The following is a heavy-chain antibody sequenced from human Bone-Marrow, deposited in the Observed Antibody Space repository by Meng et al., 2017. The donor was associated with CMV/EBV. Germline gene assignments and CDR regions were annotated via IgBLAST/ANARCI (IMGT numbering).Heavy chain of an antibody. J-gene: IGHJ4*02. V-gene: IGHV1-2*02. CDR2: TNPNDDP. D-gene: IGHD3-10*01. CDR1: GNTVTDYY. CDR3: ARFITMVRGDTYYFDY. Sequence: QGQRVQSAAWVKKPGASVKVSCKASGNTVTDYYIHRVRQASGQWLEWMGWTNPNDDPNYAQNFQGRVTRTTDTSTGTAYMELRSLRSDDTAVYYCARFITMVRGDTYYFDYWGQGTLVTVSS.